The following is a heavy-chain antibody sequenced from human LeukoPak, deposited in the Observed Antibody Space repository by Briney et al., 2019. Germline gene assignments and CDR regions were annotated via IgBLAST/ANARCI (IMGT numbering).Heavy chain of an antibody. D-gene: IGHD6-13*01. CDR3: ARGRYSSSWYSRGLGY. CDR1: GGSFSGYY. V-gene: IGHV4-34*01. Sequence: SETLSLTCAVYGGSFSGYYWSWIRQPPGKGLEWIGEINHSGSTNYNPSLKSRVTISVDTSKNQSSLKLSSVTAADTAVYYCARGRYSSSWYSRGLGYWCQGTLVTVSS. CDR2: INHSGST. J-gene: IGHJ4*02.